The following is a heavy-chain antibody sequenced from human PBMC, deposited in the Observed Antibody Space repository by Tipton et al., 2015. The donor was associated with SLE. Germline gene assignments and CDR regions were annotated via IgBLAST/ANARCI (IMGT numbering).Heavy chain of an antibody. Sequence: SLRLSCAASGFTVSSNYMSWVRQAPGKGLEWVAVIWYDGSNKYYADSVKGRFTISRDNSKNTLYLQMNGLRAEDTAVYYCAKDRGYGGAFFDYWGQGTLVTVSS. V-gene: IGHV3-33*06. CDR2: IWYDGSNK. CDR3: AKDRGYGGAFFDY. CDR1: GFTVSSNY. D-gene: IGHD2-21*01. J-gene: IGHJ4*02.